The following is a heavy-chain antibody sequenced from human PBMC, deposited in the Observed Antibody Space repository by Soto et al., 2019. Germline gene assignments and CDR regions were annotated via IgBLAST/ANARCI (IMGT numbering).Heavy chain of an antibody. CDR3: ARDREYYDSSGYSPDFDY. D-gene: IGHD3-22*01. CDR1: GFTFSSYG. CDR2: ISYDGSNK. Sequence: GGSLRLSCAASGFTFSSYGMHWVRQAPGKGLEWVAVISYDGSNKYYADSVKGRFTISRDNSKNTLYLQMNSLRAEDTAVYYCARDREYYDSSGYSPDFDYWGQGTQVTVSS. J-gene: IGHJ4*02. V-gene: IGHV3-30*03.